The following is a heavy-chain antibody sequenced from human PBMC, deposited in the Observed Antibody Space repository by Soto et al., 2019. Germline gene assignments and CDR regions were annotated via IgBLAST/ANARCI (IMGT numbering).Heavy chain of an antibody. CDR3: AHRDRASGGRFDH. Sequence: QITLKESGPTLVKPTQTLTLTCTLSGFSLSTSGVAVGWIRQPPGKALEWLSVIYWDDDNRSSPSLRNRLTTSKDPSKGQVVLTMTNLDPVDTATYSCAHRDRASGGRFDHWGQGILVTVSS. J-gene: IGHJ4*02. V-gene: IGHV2-5*02. D-gene: IGHD3-10*01. CDR2: IYWDDDN. CDR1: GFSLSTSGVA.